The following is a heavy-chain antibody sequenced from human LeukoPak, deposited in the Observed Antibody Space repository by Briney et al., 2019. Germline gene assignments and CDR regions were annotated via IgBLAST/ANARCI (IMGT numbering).Heavy chain of an antibody. Sequence: SETLSLTCTVSGGSISSYYWSWIRQPPGKGLEWIGYIYYSGSTNYNPSLKSRVTISVDTSKNQFSLKLSSLTAADTAVYYCAVGASGYYFDYWGQGTLVTVSS. J-gene: IGHJ4*02. CDR1: GGSISSYY. D-gene: IGHD1-26*01. CDR2: IYYSGST. CDR3: AVGASGYYFDY. V-gene: IGHV4-59*01.